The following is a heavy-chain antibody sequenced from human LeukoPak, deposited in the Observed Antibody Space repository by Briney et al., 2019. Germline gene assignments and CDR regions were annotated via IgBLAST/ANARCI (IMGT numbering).Heavy chain of an antibody. D-gene: IGHD2-8*01. CDR2: IYYSGST. J-gene: IGHJ3*02. Sequence: SETLSLTCTVSGGSISSHYWSWIRQPPGKGLEWIGYIYYSGSTYYNPSLKSRVTISVDTSKNQFSLKLSSVTAADTAVYYCARDWAYCTNGVCRPDAFDIWGQGTMVTVSS. CDR3: ARDWAYCTNGVCRPDAFDI. V-gene: IGHV4-59*11. CDR1: GGSISSHY.